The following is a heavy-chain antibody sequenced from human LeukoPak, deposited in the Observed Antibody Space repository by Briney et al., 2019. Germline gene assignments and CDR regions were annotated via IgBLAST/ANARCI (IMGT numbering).Heavy chain of an antibody. CDR2: IYYSGST. V-gene: IGHV4-30-4*01. CDR3: ARGGGYSYGYSFDY. J-gene: IGHJ4*02. Sequence: SETLSLTCTVSGGSISSGDYYWSWIRQPPGKGLEWIGYIYYSGSTYYNPSLKSRLTISVDTSKNQFSLKLSSVTAADTAVYYCARGGGYSYGYSFDYWGQGTLVTVSS. D-gene: IGHD5-18*01. CDR1: GGSISSGDYY.